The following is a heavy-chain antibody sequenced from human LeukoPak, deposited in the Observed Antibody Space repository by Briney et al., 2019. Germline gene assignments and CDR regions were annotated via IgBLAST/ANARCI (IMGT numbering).Heavy chain of an antibody. D-gene: IGHD4/OR15-4a*01. CDR1: GGSISSSSYY. Sequence: SETLSLTCTVSGGSISSSSYYWGWIRQPPGKGLEWIGNIYYSGSTYYNPSLKSRVTISIDTSKNQFSLKLSSVTAADTAVYYCARSSDYSPLHWFDPWGQGTLVTVSS. CDR3: ARSSDYSPLHWFDP. J-gene: IGHJ5*02. CDR2: IYYSGST. V-gene: IGHV4-39*01.